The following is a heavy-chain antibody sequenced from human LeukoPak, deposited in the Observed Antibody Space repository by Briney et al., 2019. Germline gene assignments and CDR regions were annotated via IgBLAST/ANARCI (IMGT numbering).Heavy chain of an antibody. V-gene: IGHV3-7*03. Sequence: PGGSLRLSCVVSEFNFRNYWMSWVRQTPGKGLEWVANIKQDGSDKYYVDSVKGRFIISRDNAKNSLYLQVNSLRDEDTAVYYCARDSAAHGGYWGQGTPVIVSS. D-gene: IGHD6-25*01. CDR1: EFNFRNYW. CDR3: ARDSAAHGGY. J-gene: IGHJ4*02. CDR2: IKQDGSDK.